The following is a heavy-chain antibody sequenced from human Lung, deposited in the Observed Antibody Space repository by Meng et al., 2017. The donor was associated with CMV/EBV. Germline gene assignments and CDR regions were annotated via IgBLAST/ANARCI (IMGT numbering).Heavy chain of an antibody. CDR1: GGSLSGYY. J-gene: IGHJ6*02. CDR3: ARTTYDFWSGIYYYYYYGMDV. D-gene: IGHD3-3*01. V-gene: IGHV4-34*01. CDR2: INHSGST. Sequence: TLSLTXAVYGGSLSGYYWSWIRQPPGKGLEWIGEINHSGSTNYNPSLKSRVTISVDTSKNQFSLKLSSVTAADTAVYYCARTTYDFWSGIYYYYYYGMDVWGQGXTVTVSS.